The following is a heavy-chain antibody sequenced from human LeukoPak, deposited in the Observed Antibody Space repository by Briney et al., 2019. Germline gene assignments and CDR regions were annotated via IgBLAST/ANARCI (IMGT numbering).Heavy chain of an antibody. D-gene: IGHD3-16*01. V-gene: IGHV4-30-2*01. CDR2: IYHSGST. J-gene: IGHJ3*02. CDR3: ASQTGGELGHDAFDI. CDR1: GGSISSGGYY. Sequence: PSETLSLTCTVSGGSISSGGYYWSWIRQPPGKGLEWIGYIYHSGSTYYNPSLKSRVTISVDRSKNQFSLKLSSVTAADTAVYYCASQTGGELGHDAFDIWGQGTMVTVSS.